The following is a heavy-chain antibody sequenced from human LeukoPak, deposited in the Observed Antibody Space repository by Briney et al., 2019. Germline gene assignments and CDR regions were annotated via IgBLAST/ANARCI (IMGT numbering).Heavy chain of an antibody. D-gene: IGHD3-10*01. CDR3: AKGQLWFGEFSYFDY. CDR1: GFTFSSYA. V-gene: IGHV3-23*01. J-gene: IGHJ4*02. Sequence: PGGSLRLSCAASGFTFSSYAMSWVRQAPGKGLEWVSAISGRVGSTYYADSVKGRFSISRDNSKNTLYLQMNSLRAEDTAVYYCAKGQLWFGEFSYFDYWGQGTLVTVSS. CDR2: ISGRVGST.